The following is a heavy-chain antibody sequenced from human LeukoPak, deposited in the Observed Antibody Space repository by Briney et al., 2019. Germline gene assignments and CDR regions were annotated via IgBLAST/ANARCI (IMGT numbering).Heavy chain of an antibody. V-gene: IGHV3-48*03. J-gene: IGHJ4*02. CDR2: ISSVNGTI. Sequence: PGGSLRLSCAASGFTFSSYEMNWVRQAQEKGLEWVSYISSVNGTIYYADSVTGRFTISRDNAKNSLYLQMNSLRAEDTAVYYCASSLPRDGHNNDWYWGVFDYWGQGTLVTVSS. CDR3: ASSLPRDGHNNDWYWGVFDY. D-gene: IGHD6-19*01. CDR1: GFTFSSYE.